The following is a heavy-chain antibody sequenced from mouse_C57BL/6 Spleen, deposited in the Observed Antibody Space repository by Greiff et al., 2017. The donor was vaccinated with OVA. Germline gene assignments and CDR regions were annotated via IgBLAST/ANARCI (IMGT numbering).Heavy chain of an antibody. CDR2: ISDGGSYT. Sequence: EVKLVESGGGLVKPGGSLKLSCAASGFTFSSYAMSWVRQTPEKRLEWVATISDGGSYTYYPDNVKGRFTISRDNAKNNLYLQMSHLKSEDTAMYYCARDWAGRVNWYFDVWGTGTTVTVSS. D-gene: IGHD2-2*01. J-gene: IGHJ1*03. CDR3: ARDWAGRVNWYFDV. V-gene: IGHV5-4*01. CDR1: GFTFSSYA.